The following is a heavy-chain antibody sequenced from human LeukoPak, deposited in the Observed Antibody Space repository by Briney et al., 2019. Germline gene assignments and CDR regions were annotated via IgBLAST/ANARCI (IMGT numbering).Heavy chain of an antibody. D-gene: IGHD6-13*01. CDR1: GYSFTSYW. CDR3: ARQGGGYSSSWYPSTSYYYYYYMDV. J-gene: IGHJ6*03. CDR2: IYPGDSDT. Sequence: GESLKISCKGSGYSFTSYWIGWVRQMPGKGLEWMGIIYPGDSDTRYSPSFQGQVTISADKSISTAYLQWSSLKASDTAMYYCARQGGGYSSSWYPSTSYYYYYYMDVWGKGTTVTVSS. V-gene: IGHV5-51*01.